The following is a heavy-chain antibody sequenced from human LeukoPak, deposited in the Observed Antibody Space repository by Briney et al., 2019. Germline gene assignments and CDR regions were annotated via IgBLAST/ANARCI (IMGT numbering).Heavy chain of an antibody. CDR1: GYTFTGYY. J-gene: IGHJ4*02. CDR2: INPNSGGT. V-gene: IGHV1-2*02. CDR3: ARPSYYYDSSGYLRTRFDY. D-gene: IGHD3-22*01. Sequence: ASVKVSCTASGYTFTGYYMHWVRQAPGQGLEWMGWINPNSGGTNYAQKFQGRVTMTRDTSISTAYMELSRLRSDDTAVYYCARPSYYYDSSGYLRTRFDYWGQGTLVTVSS.